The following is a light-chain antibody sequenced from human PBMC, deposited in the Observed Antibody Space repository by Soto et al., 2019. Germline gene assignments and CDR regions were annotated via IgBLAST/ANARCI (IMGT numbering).Light chain of an antibody. J-gene: IGKJ1*01. V-gene: IGKV3-20*01. Sequence: VLTQSPGTLSLSPGESATLSCRASQSVSSSYLAWYQQKAGQAPRLLIYGASSRATGTPDRFSGSGSGTDFTLTISRLEPEDFAVYYCHQYGSSPRTVGQGTRWIS. CDR3: HQYGSSPRT. CDR2: GAS. CDR1: QSVSSSY.